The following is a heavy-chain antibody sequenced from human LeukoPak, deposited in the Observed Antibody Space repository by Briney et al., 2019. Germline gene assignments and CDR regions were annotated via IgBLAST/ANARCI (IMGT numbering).Heavy chain of an antibody. J-gene: IGHJ4*02. CDR2: IYSGGST. V-gene: IGHV3-53*01. CDR3: ARDENPYYDFWSGYSHFDY. CDR1: GFIVSSNY. Sequence: GGSLRLSCAASGFIVSSNYMSWVRQAPGKGLEWVSVIYSGGSTYYADSVKGRFTISRDNSKNTLYLQMNSLRAEDTAVYYCARDENPYYDFWSGYSHFDYWGQGTLVTVSS. D-gene: IGHD3-3*01.